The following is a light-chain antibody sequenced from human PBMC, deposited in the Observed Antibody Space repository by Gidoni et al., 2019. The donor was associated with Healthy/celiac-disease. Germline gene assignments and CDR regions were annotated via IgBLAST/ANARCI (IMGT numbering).Light chain of an antibody. CDR1: HSISSY. CDR2: SSA. CDR3: HQSYSTPPST. V-gene: IGKV1-39*01. J-gene: IGKJ2*01. Sequence: DIQVTQSPSSLSASVGDRVTITCPASHSISSYFNWYQQKPGKAPTLLIYSSARLQSVVPSRFSGSGSGTDFTLTIISLQPEDFATYYCHQSYSTPPSTFGQGTKLEIK.